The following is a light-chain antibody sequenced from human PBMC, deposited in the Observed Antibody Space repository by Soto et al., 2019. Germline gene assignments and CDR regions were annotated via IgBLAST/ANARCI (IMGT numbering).Light chain of an antibody. CDR2: KAS. V-gene: IGKV1-5*03. CDR3: QQYNNYPRT. CDR1: QSISPW. Sequence: DIQMTQSPSTLSASVGDRVTITCRASQSISPWLAWYQQKPGKAPNLLIYKASSLESGVPSRFSGSGSGTEFTITISSLQPDDFATYYCQQYNNYPRTFGQGTKVEI. J-gene: IGKJ1*01.